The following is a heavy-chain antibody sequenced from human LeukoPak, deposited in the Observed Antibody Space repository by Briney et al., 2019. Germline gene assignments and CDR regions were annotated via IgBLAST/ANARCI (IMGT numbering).Heavy chain of an antibody. Sequence: PGRSLRLSCAASGFTFSSYAMHWVRQAPGKGLEWVAVISYDGSNKYYADSVKGRFTFARDNSKNTLYLHMGSLRAEDTAVYYCAKGAGAGKVDWFDPWGQGTQVTVSS. J-gene: IGHJ5*02. V-gene: IGHV3-30*04. CDR1: GFTFSSYA. CDR3: AKGAGAGKVDWFDP. D-gene: IGHD6-13*01. CDR2: ISYDGSNK.